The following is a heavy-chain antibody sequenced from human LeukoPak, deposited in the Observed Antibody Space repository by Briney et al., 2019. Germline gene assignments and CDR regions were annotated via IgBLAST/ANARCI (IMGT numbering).Heavy chain of an antibody. D-gene: IGHD4-23*01. J-gene: IGHJ4*02. CDR1: GFTFNTYT. Sequence: GGSLRLSCAASGFTFNTYTMNWARQAPGKGLEWVSLIYSGGTTYYADSVKGRFTISRDNSKNTLYLQMNSLRAEDTAVYYCARRAGGYSHPYDYWGQGILVTVSS. CDR2: IYSGGTT. V-gene: IGHV3-53*01. CDR3: ARRAGGYSHPYDY.